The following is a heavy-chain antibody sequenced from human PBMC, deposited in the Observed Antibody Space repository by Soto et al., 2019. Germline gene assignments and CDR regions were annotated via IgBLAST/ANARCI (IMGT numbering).Heavy chain of an antibody. J-gene: IGHJ5*02. CDR3: ARRGEAARSWFDP. D-gene: IGHD6-6*01. Sequence: PGESLKISCQGSGYSFTSYWIGWVRQMPGKGLEWMGIIYPGDSDTRYSPSFQGQVTISADKSISTAYLQWSSLKASDTAMYYCARRGEAARSWFDPWGQGTLVTVSS. CDR2: IYPGDSDT. CDR1: GYSFTSYW. V-gene: IGHV5-51*01.